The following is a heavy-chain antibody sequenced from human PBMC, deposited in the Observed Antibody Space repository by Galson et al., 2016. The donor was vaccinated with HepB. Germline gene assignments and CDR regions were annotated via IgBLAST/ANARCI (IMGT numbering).Heavy chain of an antibody. J-gene: IGHJ4*02. CDR2: IYYNGRT. V-gene: IGHV4-39*01. Sequence: SETLSLTCTVSGDSMTSGGSYWAWIRQSPEKGLEWIGSIYYNGRTYYNPSLKSRVTLPVDMSKNQFSLRLASVTAADTAVYYCAKTQGWGVFDSWGPGTLVAVSS. CDR3: AKTQGWGVFDS. CDR1: GDSMTSGGSY. D-gene: IGHD3-16*01.